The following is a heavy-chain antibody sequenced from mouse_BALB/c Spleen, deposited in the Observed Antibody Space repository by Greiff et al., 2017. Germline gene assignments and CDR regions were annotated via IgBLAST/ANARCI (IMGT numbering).Heavy chain of an antibody. CDR3: ARHEGSAMDY. Sequence: EVKLMESGGDLVKPGGSLKLSCAASGFTFSSYGMSWVRQTPDKRLEWVATISSGGSYTYYPDSVKGRFTISRDNAKNTLYLQMSSLKSEDTAMYYCARHEGSAMDYWGQGTSVTVSS. V-gene: IGHV5-6*01. CDR1: GFTFSSYG. J-gene: IGHJ4*01. CDR2: ISSGGSYT.